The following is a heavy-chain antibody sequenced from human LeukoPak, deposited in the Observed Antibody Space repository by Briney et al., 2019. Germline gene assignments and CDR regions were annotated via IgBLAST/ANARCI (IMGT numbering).Heavy chain of an antibody. CDR2: ISYDGSNK. V-gene: IGHV3-30*01. CDR3: AKDITPYCGGDCPFY. D-gene: IGHD2-21*02. J-gene: IGHJ4*02. Sequence: GGSLRLSCAASGFTFSSYAMHWVRQAPGKGLEWVAVISYDGSNKYYADSVKGRFTISRDNAKNSLYLQMNSLRAEDTALYYCAKDITPYCGGDCPFYWGQGTLVTVSS. CDR1: GFTFSSYA.